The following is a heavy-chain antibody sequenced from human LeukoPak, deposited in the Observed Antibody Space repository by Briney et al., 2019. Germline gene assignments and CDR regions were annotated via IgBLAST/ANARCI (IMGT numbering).Heavy chain of an antibody. J-gene: IGHJ5*02. V-gene: IGHV4-4*07. Sequence: PSETLSLTCTVSGGSISSYYWSWIRQPAGKGLEWIGRIYTSGSTNYNPSLKSRVTMSVDTSKNQFSLKLSSVTAADTAVYYCARVGSGSYYSSGWFDPWGQGTLVTVSS. D-gene: IGHD1-26*01. CDR2: IYTSGST. CDR3: ARVGSGSYYSSGWFDP. CDR1: GGSISSYY.